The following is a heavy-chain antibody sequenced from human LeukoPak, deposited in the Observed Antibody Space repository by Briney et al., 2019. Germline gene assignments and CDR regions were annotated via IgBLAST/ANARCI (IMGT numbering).Heavy chain of an antibody. V-gene: IGHV4-34*01. CDR3: ARGGIVVVPAAIPHNWFDP. J-gene: IGHJ5*02. CDR2: INHSGST. Sequence: PSETLSLTCAVYGGSFSGYYRSWIRQPPGKGLEWIGEINHSGSTNYNPSLKSRVTISVDTSKNQFSLKLSSVTAADTAVYYCARGGIVVVPAAIPHNWFDPWGQGTLVTVSS. D-gene: IGHD2-2*01. CDR1: GGSFSGYY.